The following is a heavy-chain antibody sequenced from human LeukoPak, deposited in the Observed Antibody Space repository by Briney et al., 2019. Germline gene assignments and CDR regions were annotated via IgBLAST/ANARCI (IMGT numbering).Heavy chain of an antibody. Sequence: GGSLRLSCAASGFTFDDYAMHWVRQAPGKGLEWVSGISWNSGSIGYADSVKGRFTISRDNAKNSLYLQMNSLRAEDTALYYCAKAAIMVRGVIFSWFDPWGQGTLVTVSS. CDR3: AKAAIMVRGVIFSWFDP. CDR1: GFTFDDYA. J-gene: IGHJ5*02. V-gene: IGHV3-9*01. D-gene: IGHD3-10*01. CDR2: ISWNSGSI.